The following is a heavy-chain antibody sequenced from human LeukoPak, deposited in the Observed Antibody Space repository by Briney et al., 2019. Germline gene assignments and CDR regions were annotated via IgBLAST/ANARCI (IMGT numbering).Heavy chain of an antibody. D-gene: IGHD3-10*01. Sequence: GGSLRLSCAASGFTFSDHGMHWVRQAPGKGLEWGAIIWYNGSKKYYAESVKGRFTISRDNSKNTLYLQMSSLRAEDTAVYYCARDPYGSGDGYFDYWGQGTLVTVSS. CDR2: IWYNGSKK. V-gene: IGHV3-33*01. J-gene: IGHJ4*02. CDR3: ARDPYGSGDGYFDY. CDR1: GFTFSDHG.